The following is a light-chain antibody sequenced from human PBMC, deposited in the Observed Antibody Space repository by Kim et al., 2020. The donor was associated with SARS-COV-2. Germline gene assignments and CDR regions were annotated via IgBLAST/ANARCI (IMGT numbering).Light chain of an antibody. CDR3: QSYDRSLSGWV. V-gene: IGLV1-40*01. CDR2: GNN. CDR1: SSNIGAGYA. Sequence: RVTISCTGSSSNIGAGYAVHWYQQLPGTAPKLLIYGNNNRPSGVPDRFSGSKSGTSASLAITGLQAEDEADYYCQSYDRSLSGWVFGGGTQLTVL. J-gene: IGLJ3*02.